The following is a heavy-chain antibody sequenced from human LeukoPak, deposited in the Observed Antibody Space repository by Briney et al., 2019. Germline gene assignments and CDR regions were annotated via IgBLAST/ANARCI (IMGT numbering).Heavy chain of an antibody. CDR2: ISDSGTTI. D-gene: IGHD1-1*01. J-gene: IGHJ5*01. Sequence: GGSLRLSCAASGFTFSSYAMSWVRQAPGKGLEWVSFISDSGTTIYYTDSVKGRFTISRDNARDSVYLQMNSLRDEDTATYYCTRGAIPGYGDNWFWFDSWGQGTLVSVSS. CDR3: TRGAIPGYGDNWFWFDS. CDR1: GFTFSSYA. V-gene: IGHV3-48*02.